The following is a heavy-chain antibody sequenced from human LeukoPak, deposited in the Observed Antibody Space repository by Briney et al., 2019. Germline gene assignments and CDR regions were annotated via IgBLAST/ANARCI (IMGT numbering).Heavy chain of an antibody. CDR1: GFTFSSYE. V-gene: IGHV3-48*03. Sequence: GGSLRLSCAASGFTFSSYEMSWIRQAPGKGLEWVSYISSSGSTIYYADSVKGRFTISRDNAKNSLYLQMNSLRAEDTAVYYCARSYDSSAYYPHYFDYWGQGTLVTVSS. CDR3: ARSYDSSAYYPHYFDY. D-gene: IGHD3-22*01. J-gene: IGHJ4*02. CDR2: ISSSGSTI.